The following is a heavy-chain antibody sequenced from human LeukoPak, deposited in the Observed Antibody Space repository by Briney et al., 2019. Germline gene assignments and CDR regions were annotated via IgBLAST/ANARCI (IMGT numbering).Heavy chain of an antibody. CDR3: ARSPTIVGATYWFDP. CDR1: GGTFSSYA. V-gene: IGHV1-69*04. Sequence: GASVKVSCKASGGTFSSYAISWVRQAPGQGLEWMGRIIPILGIANYAQKFQGRVTITADKSTSTAYMELSSLRSEDTAVYYCARSPTIVGATYWFDPWGQGTLVTVSS. CDR2: IIPILGIA. J-gene: IGHJ5*02. D-gene: IGHD1-26*01.